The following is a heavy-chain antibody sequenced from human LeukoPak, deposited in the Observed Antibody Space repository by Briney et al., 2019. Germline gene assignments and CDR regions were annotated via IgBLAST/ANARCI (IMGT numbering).Heavy chain of an antibody. CDR2: VKSDGSST. CDR1: GFTFSSYW. J-gene: IGHJ4*02. V-gene: IGHV3-74*01. Sequence: GGSLRLSCAASGFTFSSYWMHWVRQAPGKGLVWVSRVKSDGSSTNYADSVKGRFTISGDNAKHTLYLQMNSLRAEDTAVYCCAREDNGDYYVDYWGQGTLVTVSS. CDR3: AREDNGDYYVDY. D-gene: IGHD4-17*01.